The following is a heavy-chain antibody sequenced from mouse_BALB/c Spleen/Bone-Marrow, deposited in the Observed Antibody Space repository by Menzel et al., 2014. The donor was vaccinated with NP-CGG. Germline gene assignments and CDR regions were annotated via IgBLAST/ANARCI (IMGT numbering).Heavy chain of an antibody. Sequence: VQLKQSGPELVKPGASVKMSCKASGYTFTSYVMHWVKQKPGQGLEWIGYINPYNDGTKYNEKFKGKATLTSDKSSSTAYMELSSLTSEDSAVYYCARERGYYGSLYAMDYWGQGTSVTVSS. D-gene: IGHD1-1*01. CDR3: ARERGYYGSLYAMDY. CDR1: GYTFTSYV. V-gene: IGHV1-14*01. J-gene: IGHJ4*01. CDR2: INPYNDGT.